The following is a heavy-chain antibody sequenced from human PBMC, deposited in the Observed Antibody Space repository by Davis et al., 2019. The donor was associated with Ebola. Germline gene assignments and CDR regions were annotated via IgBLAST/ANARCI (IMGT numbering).Heavy chain of an antibody. CDR3: AKIPGWTLDY. V-gene: IGHV3-30*18. CDR1: GFTFSSYG. D-gene: IGHD6-19*01. J-gene: IGHJ4*02. Sequence: GGSLRLSCAASGFTFSSYGMHWVRQAPGKGLEWVAVISYDGSNKYYADSVKGRFTISRDNSKNTLYLQMNSLRAEDTAVYYCAKIPGWTLDYWGQGTLVTVSS. CDR2: ISYDGSNK.